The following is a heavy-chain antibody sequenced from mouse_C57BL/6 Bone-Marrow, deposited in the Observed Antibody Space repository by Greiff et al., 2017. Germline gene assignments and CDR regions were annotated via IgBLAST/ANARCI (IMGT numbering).Heavy chain of an antibody. CDR1: GYTFTSYW. V-gene: IGHV1-55*01. CDR2: IYPGSGST. D-gene: IGHD1-1*01. CDR3: ARAGFYGDCDGDVDD. J-gene: IGHJ4*01. Sequence: QVQLQQPGAELVKPGASVKMSCKASGYTFTSYWITWVKQRPGQGLEWIGEIYPGSGSTNYNEKFKSKATLTVDTSSSTAYMQLSSLTSEDTAVYYCARAGFYGDCDGDVDDWGQGTTVTVSS.